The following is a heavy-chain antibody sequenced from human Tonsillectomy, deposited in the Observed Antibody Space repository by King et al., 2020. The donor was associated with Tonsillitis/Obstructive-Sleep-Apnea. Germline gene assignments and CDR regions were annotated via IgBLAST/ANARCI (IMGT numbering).Heavy chain of an antibody. V-gene: IGHV4-34*01. CDR2: INHSGST. CDR3: ARQDIVVVPAATALNDAFDI. CDR1: GGSFSGYY. J-gene: IGHJ3*02. Sequence: VQLQQWGAGLLKPSETLSLTCAVYGGSFSGYYWSWIRQPPGKGLEWLGEINHSGSTNYNPSLKSRVTISVDTSKNQFSLKLSSVTAADTAVYYCARQDIVVVPAATALNDAFDIWGQGTMVTVSS. D-gene: IGHD2-2*01.